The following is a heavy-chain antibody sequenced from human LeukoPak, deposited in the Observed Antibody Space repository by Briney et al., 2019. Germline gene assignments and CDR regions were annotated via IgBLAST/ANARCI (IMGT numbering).Heavy chain of an antibody. V-gene: IGHV4-39*01. CDR1: GGSISSSSYY. CDR3: ARHDYGDGPGGGYDY. J-gene: IGHJ4*02. Sequence: PSETLSLTCTVSGGSISSSSYYWGWIRQPPGKGLEWIGSIYYSGSTYYNPSLKSRVTISVDTSKNQFSLKLSSVTAADTAAYYCARHDYGDGPGGGYDYWGQGTLVTVSS. D-gene: IGHD4-17*01. CDR2: IYYSGST.